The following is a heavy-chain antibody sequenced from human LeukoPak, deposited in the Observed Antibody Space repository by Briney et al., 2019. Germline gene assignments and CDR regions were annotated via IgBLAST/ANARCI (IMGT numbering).Heavy chain of an antibody. V-gene: IGHV3-23*01. CDR1: GFTFSSYA. CDR2: ISAGGGST. Sequence: PGGSLRLSCAASGFTFSSYAMSWVRQAPGKGLEWVSSISAGGGSTNYADSVKGRFTISRENPKNTLYLQMNSLRAEDTAVYYCAKEKYYGSDWRQGTLVTVSS. D-gene: IGHD3-10*01. CDR3: AKEKYYGSD. J-gene: IGHJ4*02.